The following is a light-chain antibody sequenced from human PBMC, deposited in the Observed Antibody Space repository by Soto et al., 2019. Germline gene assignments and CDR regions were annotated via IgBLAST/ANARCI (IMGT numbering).Light chain of an antibody. CDR1: QSVGYH. J-gene: IGKJ4*01. V-gene: IGKV3-11*01. CDR2: DAY. CDR3: QQRSNWPPVT. Sequence: ELVLTQSPATLSLSPGESATLSCRGSQSVGYHLAWYQQKPGQAPRLLIYDAYNRATGIPARFSGSGSGTDFTLAISSLEPEDFAVYYCQQRSNWPPVTCGGGTKVDIK.